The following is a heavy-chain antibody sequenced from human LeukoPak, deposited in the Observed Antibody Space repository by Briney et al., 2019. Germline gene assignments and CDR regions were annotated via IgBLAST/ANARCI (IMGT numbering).Heavy chain of an antibody. Sequence: GGSLTLSCAACGFTYSSYWMSCLRQAPGKGLEGVANIKQDGSDKYYVDSVKGRFTISRDNAKNSLYLQMNSLRAEDTAVYYCASNVLPCWGQGTLVTVSS. V-gene: IGHV3-7*05. CDR3: ASNVLPC. J-gene: IGHJ4*02. CDR1: GFTYSSYW. D-gene: IGHD2-8*01. CDR2: IKQDGSDK.